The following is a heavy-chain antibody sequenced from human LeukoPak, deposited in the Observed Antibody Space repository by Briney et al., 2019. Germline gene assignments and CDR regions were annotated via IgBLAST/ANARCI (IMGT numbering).Heavy chain of an antibody. J-gene: IGHJ4*02. CDR3: ARVDYDFWSGYPYGGPFDY. V-gene: IGHV4-59*01. Sequence: PSEALSLTCTVSGGSISSYYWSWIRQPPGKGLEWLGYIYYSGSTNYNPSLKSRVTISVDPSKNQFSLKLSSVTAADTAVYYCARVDYDFWSGYPYGGPFDYWGQGTLVTVSS. CDR2: IYYSGST. CDR1: GGSISSYY. D-gene: IGHD3-3*01.